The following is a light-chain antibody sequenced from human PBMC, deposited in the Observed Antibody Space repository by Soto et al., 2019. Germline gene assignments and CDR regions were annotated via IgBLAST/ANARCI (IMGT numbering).Light chain of an antibody. CDR2: EVT. J-gene: IGLJ1*01. Sequence: QSVLTQPASVSGSPGQSITVSCTGTSSDIGGYNYVSWYQQHPGKAPKLMVYEVTNRPSGVSDRFSGSKSGNTASLTISGLQADDEGAYYCCSYTSRSTLYVFGTGTKLTVL. CDR1: SSDIGGYNY. V-gene: IGLV2-14*01. CDR3: CSYTSRSTLYV.